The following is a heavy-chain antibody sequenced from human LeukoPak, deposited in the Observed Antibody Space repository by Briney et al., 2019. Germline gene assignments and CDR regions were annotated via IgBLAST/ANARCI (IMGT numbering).Heavy chain of an antibody. Sequence: SETLSLTCTVSGGSISSYYWSWIRQPPGKGLEWIGDIYYSGSTNYNPSLKSRVTISVDTSKNQFSLKLSSVTAADTAVYYCARVGKQWLETPALDYWGQGTLVTVSS. V-gene: IGHV4-59*01. D-gene: IGHD6-19*01. CDR3: ARVGKQWLETPALDY. J-gene: IGHJ4*02. CDR2: IYYSGST. CDR1: GGSISSYY.